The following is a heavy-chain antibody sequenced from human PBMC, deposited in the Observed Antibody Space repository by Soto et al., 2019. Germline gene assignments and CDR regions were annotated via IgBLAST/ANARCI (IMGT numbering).Heavy chain of an antibody. CDR2: ISDSGATT. D-gene: IGHD6-19*01. V-gene: IGHV3-23*01. J-gene: IGHJ4*02. Sequence: GGSLRLSCAASGFPFGEDAMSWVRQAPGKGLEWVSGISDSGATTYYADSVRGRFTISRDNSKNTLYLQMKSLRAEDSASYYCAKEDTSSGSLDYWGQGALVTVSS. CDR1: GFPFGEDA. CDR3: AKEDTSSGSLDY.